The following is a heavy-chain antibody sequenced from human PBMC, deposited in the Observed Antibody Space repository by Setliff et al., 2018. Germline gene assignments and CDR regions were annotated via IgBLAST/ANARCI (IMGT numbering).Heavy chain of an antibody. V-gene: IGHV3-11*04. CDR2: ISGDGITI. Sequence: VGSLRLSCAASGFSFSYYYMSWVRQAPGKGLEWLSKISGDGITIYYADSVRGRFTISRDNAKDSLYLQMNSLRAEDTALYYCARDQFRNSGGLYSWGQGTLVTVSS. CDR1: GFSFSYYY. CDR3: ARDQFRNSGGLYS. D-gene: IGHD1-7*01. J-gene: IGHJ5*02.